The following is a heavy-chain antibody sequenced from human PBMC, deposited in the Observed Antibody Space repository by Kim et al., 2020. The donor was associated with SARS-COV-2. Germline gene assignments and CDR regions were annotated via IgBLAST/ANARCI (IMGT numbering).Heavy chain of an antibody. V-gene: IGHV3-49*02. CDR3: TRADY. CDR2: KAYGGTT. J-gene: IGHJ4*02. Sequence: KAYGGTTESAASVKGRFTISRDDSKSIAYLQMNSLKTEDTAVYYCTRADYWGQGTLVTVSS.